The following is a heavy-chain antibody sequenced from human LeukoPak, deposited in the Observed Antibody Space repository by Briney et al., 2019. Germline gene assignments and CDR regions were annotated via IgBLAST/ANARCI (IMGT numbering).Heavy chain of an antibody. CDR2: INSDESIT. D-gene: IGHD3-10*01. J-gene: IGHJ6*02. Sequence: GGSLRLSCAASGFTFSSNWMHWVRQAPGNGLVWVSRINSDESITRYADSVKGRFTISRDNAKNTLYLHMNSLRAEDTAVYYCARDRLRVLWFGESQYYGMDVWGQGTTVTVSS. V-gene: IGHV3-74*01. CDR3: ARDRLRVLWFGESQYYGMDV. CDR1: GFTFSSNW.